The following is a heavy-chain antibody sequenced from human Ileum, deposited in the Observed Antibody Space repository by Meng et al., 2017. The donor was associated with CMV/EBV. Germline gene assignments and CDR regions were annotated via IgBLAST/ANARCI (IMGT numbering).Heavy chain of an antibody. D-gene: IGHD2-21*01. CDR3: ARDFKWHIDY. CDR1: RFTFSDYG. Sequence: GESLKISCAASRFTFSDYGMHWVRQAPGKGLEWVTFIHYDGSSIDYADSVKGRFTISRDNSKNTLYLQMNSLRPEDTAVYFCARDFKWHIDYWGQGMLVTVSS. J-gene: IGHJ4*02. V-gene: IGHV3-30*02. CDR2: IHYDGSSI.